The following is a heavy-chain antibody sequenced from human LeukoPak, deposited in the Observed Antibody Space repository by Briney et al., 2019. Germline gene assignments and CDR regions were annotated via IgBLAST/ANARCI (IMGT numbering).Heavy chain of an antibody. CDR3: ARDPRRSSQTGYFDY. CDR1: GFTFSSYA. V-gene: IGHV3-23*01. D-gene: IGHD6-13*01. Sequence: GGSLRLSCAASGFTFSSYAMSWVRQAPGKGLQWVSAISGSGGSTYYADSVKGRFTISRDNSENTLYLQMNSLRAEDTALYYCARDPRRSSQTGYFDYWGQGTLVTVSS. CDR2: ISGSGGST. J-gene: IGHJ4*02.